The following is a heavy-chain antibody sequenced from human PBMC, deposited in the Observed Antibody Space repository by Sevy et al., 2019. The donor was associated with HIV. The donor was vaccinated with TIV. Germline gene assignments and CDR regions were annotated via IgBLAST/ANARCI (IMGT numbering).Heavy chain of an antibody. CDR1: GFTFNSYW. V-gene: IGHV3-7*01. CDR2: IKQDGSEK. J-gene: IGHJ6*02. Sequence: GGSLRLSCAASGFTFNSYWMSWVRQAPGKGLEWVANIKQDGSEKYYVDSVKGRFTNSRDNSQNSLFLQMNTLRAEDTALYYCAREGSPYDTYYYYYGMDLWGQGTTVTVSS. D-gene: IGHD5-12*01. CDR3: AREGSPYDTYYYYYGMDL.